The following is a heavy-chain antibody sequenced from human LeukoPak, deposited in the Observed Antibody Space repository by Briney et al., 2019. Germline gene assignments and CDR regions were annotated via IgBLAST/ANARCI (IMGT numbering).Heavy chain of an antibody. D-gene: IGHD3-3*01. Sequence: QPGGSLRLSCAASGFTFSSYEMNWVRQAPGKGLEWVSYISSSGSTIYYADSVKGRFTISRDNAKNSLYLQMNSLRAEDTAVYYCAGCSRFLEWLLFPFDYYMDVWGKGTTVTVSS. CDR3: AGCSRFLEWLLFPFDYYMDV. CDR1: GFTFSSYE. V-gene: IGHV3-48*03. CDR2: ISSSGSTI. J-gene: IGHJ6*03.